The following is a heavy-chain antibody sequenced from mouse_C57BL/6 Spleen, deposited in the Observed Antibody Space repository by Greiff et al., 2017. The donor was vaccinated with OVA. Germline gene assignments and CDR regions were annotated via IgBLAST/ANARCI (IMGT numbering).Heavy chain of an antibody. J-gene: IGHJ1*03. V-gene: IGHV6-3*01. CDR1: GFTFSNYW. D-gene: IGHD2-3*01. Sequence: EVQLVESGGGLVQPGGSMKLSCVASGFTFSNYWMNWVRQSPEKGLEWVAQISLKSDNSATHYAVSVKGRFTISRDDSKSSVYRKRNNIRAEDTGIYYCTGGGYYIYWYFDVWGTGTTVTVSS. CDR3: TGGGYYIYWYFDV. CDR2: ISLKSDNSAT.